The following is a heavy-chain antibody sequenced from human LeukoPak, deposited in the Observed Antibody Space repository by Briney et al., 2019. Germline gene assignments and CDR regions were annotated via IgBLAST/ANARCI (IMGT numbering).Heavy chain of an antibody. D-gene: IGHD3-22*01. CDR3: ARDLRTYYYDISGSSLFDY. Sequence: ASVKVSCKTSGYTFTNYGVSWVRQAPGQGLEWMGWISADNGNPNYAQKFQGRVTMTTDTSTSTAYMELRSLRSDDTAVYYCARDLRTYYYDISGSSLFDYWGQGTLVTVSS. CDR2: ISADNGNP. J-gene: IGHJ4*02. V-gene: IGHV1-18*01. CDR1: GYTFTNYG.